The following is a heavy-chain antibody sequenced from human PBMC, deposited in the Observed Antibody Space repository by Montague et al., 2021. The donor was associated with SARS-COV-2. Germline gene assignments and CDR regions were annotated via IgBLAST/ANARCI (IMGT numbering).Heavy chain of an antibody. D-gene: IGHD3-10*01. CDR1: GFTFSSYW. CDR2: IKQDGSEK. J-gene: IGHJ6*02. Sequence: SLRLSCAASGFTFSSYWMSWVRQAPGKGLEWVANIKQDGSEKYYVDSVKGRFTISRDNAKNSLYLQMNTLRAEDTAVYYCARVGLGIWFGELLSPYYYYGMDVGGQGTTVTVSS. CDR3: ARVGLGIWFGELLSPYYYYGMDV. V-gene: IGHV3-7*01.